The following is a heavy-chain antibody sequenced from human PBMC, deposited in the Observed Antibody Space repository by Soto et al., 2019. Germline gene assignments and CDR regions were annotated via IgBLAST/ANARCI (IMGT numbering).Heavy chain of an antibody. Sequence: ASEKVSCKASGYTFTSYGISWVRQAPGQGLEWMGWISAYNGNTNYAQKLQGRVTMTTDTSTSTAYMELRSLRSDDTAVYYCARGCSGGSGYSGHDAFDIWGQETMVTVS. CDR2: ISAYNGNT. D-gene: IGHD2-15*01. CDR3: ARGCSGGSGYSGHDAFDI. V-gene: IGHV1-18*01. CDR1: GYTFTSYG. J-gene: IGHJ3*02.